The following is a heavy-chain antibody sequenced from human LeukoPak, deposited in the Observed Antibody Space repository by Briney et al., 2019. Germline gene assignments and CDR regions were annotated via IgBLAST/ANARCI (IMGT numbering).Heavy chain of an antibody. D-gene: IGHD3-22*01. Sequence: SETLSLTCTVSVGSISSYYWSWIRQPAGKGLEWIVRIYTSGGTNYNPSLMSRVTMSVETSKNQFSFNWNSATGEATAVYYCGRDPGSSSYYDSSGYLGGDYWGQGTLVTVS. CDR3: GRDPGSSSYYDSSGYLGGDY. CDR1: VGSISSYY. CDR2: IYTSGGT. J-gene: IGHJ4*02. V-gene: IGHV4-4*07.